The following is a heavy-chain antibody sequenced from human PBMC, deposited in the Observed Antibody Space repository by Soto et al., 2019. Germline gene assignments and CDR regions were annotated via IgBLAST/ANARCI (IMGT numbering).Heavy chain of an antibody. J-gene: IGHJ4*02. V-gene: IGHV1-8*01. D-gene: IGHD2-15*01. CDR3: ARGRGYSDGIDY. Sequence: ASVKVSCKASVYTFTSLDINWVRQATGQGLEWMGGMNPNSGSTGSAQKFQGRVAMTRDTSINTAYMELSSLRYDDTAVYYCARGRGYSDGIDYWGQGTLVTVSS. CDR2: MNPNSGST. CDR1: VYTFTSLD.